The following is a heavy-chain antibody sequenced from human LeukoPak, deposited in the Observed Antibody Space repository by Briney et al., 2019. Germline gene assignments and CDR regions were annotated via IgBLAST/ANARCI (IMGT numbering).Heavy chain of an antibody. CDR3: ARISIGVYGDYYYGMDV. CDR1: GGTFSSYA. D-gene: IGHD4-17*01. V-gene: IGHV1-69*06. J-gene: IGHJ6*04. CDR2: IIPIFGTA. Sequence: SVKLSCKASGGTFSSYAISWVRQARGQGLEGRGGIIPIFGTANYAQKFQGRVTITADKSTSTAYMELSSLRSEDTAVYYCARISIGVYGDYYYGMDVWGKGTTVTVSS.